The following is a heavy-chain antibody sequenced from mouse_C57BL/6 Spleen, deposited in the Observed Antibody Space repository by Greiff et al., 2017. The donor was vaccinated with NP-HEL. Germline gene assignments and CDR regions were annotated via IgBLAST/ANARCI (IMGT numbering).Heavy chain of an antibody. V-gene: IGHV5-6*01. J-gene: IGHJ3*01. CDR2: ISSGGSYT. Sequence: EVQRVESGGDLVKPGGSLKLSCAASGFTFSSYGMSWVRQTPDKRLEWVATISSGGSYTYYPDSVKGRFTISRDNAKNTLYLQMSSLKSEDTAMYYCARDYDEAWFAYWGQGTLVTVSA. CDR1: GFTFSSYG. D-gene: IGHD2-4*01. CDR3: ARDYDEAWFAY.